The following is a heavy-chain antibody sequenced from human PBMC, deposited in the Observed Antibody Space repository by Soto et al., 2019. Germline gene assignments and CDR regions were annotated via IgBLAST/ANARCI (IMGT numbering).Heavy chain of an antibody. CDR3: ARVAGYSSGYYYFDY. Sequence: SETLSLTCTVSGGSIISYYWSWIRQPPGKGLEWIGYIYYSGSTNYNPSLKSRVTISVDTSKNQFSLKLSSVTAADTAVYYCARVAGYSSGYYYFDYWGQGTLVTVS. V-gene: IGHV4-59*01. J-gene: IGHJ4*02. CDR1: GGSIISYY. D-gene: IGHD6-19*01. CDR2: IYYSGST.